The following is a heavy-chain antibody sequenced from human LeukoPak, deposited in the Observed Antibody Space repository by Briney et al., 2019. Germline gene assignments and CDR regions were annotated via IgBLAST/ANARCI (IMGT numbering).Heavy chain of an antibody. CDR1: GFTFSSYA. V-gene: IGHV3-30*04. CDR3: ARETSQYDYVWGSYTY. Sequence: GGSLRLSCAASGFTFSSYAMHWVRQAPGKGLEWVTVISYDGSNKYYADSVKGRFTISRDNSKNTLYLQMNSLRAEDTAVYYCARETSQYDYVWGSYTYWGQGTLVTVSS. J-gene: IGHJ4*02. D-gene: IGHD3-16*01. CDR2: ISYDGSNK.